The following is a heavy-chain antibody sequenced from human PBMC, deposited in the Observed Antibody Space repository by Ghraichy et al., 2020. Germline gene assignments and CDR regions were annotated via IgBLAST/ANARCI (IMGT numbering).Heavy chain of an antibody. J-gene: IGHJ6*02. CDR1: GFTFSSYA. CDR2: ISSNGGST. V-gene: IGHV3-64D*06. CDR3: VKGEYCSSTSCYGMDV. D-gene: IGHD2-2*01. Sequence: GESLNISCSASGFTFSSYAMHWVRQAPGKGLEYVSAISSNGGSTYYADSVKGRFTISRGNSKNTLYLQMSSLRAEDTAVYYCVKGEYCSSTSCYGMDVWGQGTTVTVSS.